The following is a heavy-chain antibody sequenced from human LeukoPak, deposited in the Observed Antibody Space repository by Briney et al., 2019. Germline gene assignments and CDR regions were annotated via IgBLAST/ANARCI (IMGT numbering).Heavy chain of an antibody. V-gene: IGHV3-43*01. CDR2: ISWDGGST. CDR3: AKDDMSGSGSYMDV. D-gene: IGHD3-10*01. J-gene: IGHJ6*04. CDR1: GFTFDDYT. Sequence: PGGSLRLSCAASGFTFDDYTMHWVRQAPGKGLEWVSLISWDGGSTYYADSVKGRFTISRDNSKNSLYLQMNSLRTEDTALYYCAKDDMSGSGSYMDVWGKGTTVIVSS.